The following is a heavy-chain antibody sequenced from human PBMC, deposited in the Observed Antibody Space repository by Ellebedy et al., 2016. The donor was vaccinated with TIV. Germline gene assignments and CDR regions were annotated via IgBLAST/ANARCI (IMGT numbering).Heavy chain of an antibody. Sequence: GESLKISCAASGFTFKNYGMHWFRQAPGKGLQWVAIIWHDGSNKFYAGSVNGRFTISRDNSKNTLYLQMNNLRVADTGIYYCATADGAMPPFWGQGTLVTVSS. CDR1: GFTFKNYG. J-gene: IGHJ4*02. CDR2: IWHDGSNK. CDR3: ATADGAMPPF. V-gene: IGHV3-33*03. D-gene: IGHD2-2*01.